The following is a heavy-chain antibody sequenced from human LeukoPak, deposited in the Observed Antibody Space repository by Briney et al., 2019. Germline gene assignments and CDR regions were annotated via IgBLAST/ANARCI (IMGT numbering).Heavy chain of an antibody. J-gene: IGHJ4*02. Sequence: GRSLRLSCAASGFTFSSYGMHWVRQAQGKGLEWVAVIWYDGSNKYYADSVKGRFTISRDNSKNTLYLQMNSLRAEDTAVYYCARDYFSASDYWGQGTLVTVSS. CDR1: GFTFSSYG. CDR3: ARDYFSASDY. D-gene: IGHD2-15*01. CDR2: IWYDGSNK. V-gene: IGHV3-33*01.